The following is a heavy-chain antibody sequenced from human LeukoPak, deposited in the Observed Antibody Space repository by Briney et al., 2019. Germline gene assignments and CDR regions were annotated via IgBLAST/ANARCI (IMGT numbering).Heavy chain of an antibody. CDR3: AKVYGDYAY. CDR2: ISGSGGST. V-gene: IGHV3-23*01. Sequence: GGSLRLSCAASGFTFSIYAMSWIRQAPGKGLEWVSGISGSGGSTFYAASVKGRFTISRDNSKNTLYLQMNSLRAEDTAVYYCAKVYGDYAYWGQGTLVTVSS. D-gene: IGHD4-17*01. J-gene: IGHJ4*02. CDR1: GFTFSIYA.